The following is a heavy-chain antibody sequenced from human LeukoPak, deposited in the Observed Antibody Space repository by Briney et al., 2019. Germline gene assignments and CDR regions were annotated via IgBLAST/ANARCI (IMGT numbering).Heavy chain of an antibody. J-gene: IGHJ4*02. D-gene: IGHD3-10*01. CDR1: GFTFSSYA. CDR3: AKGRPYYYGSGSYYNVFDY. Sequence: GGSLRLSCAASGFTFSSYAMSWVRQAPGKGLEWVSAISGSGGSTYYADSVKGRFTISRDNSKSTLYLQMNSLRAEDTAVYYCAKGRPYYYGSGSYYNVFDYWGQGTLVTVSS. CDR2: ISGSGGST. V-gene: IGHV3-23*01.